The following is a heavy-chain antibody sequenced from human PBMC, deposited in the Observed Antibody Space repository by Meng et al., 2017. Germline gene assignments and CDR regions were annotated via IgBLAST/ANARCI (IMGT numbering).Heavy chain of an antibody. CDR2: INPNSGGT. CDR3: AREAITNYDILTGYPDY. CDR1: GYTFTGYY. J-gene: IGHJ4*02. D-gene: IGHD3-9*01. V-gene: IGHV1-2*06. Sequence: QVQLVQWGAEVKEPGASVKVSCKASGYTFTGYYMHWVRQAPGQGLEWMGRINPNSGGTNYAQKFQGRVTMTRDTSISTAYMELSRLRSDDTAVYYCAREAITNYDILTGYPDYWGQGTLVTVSS.